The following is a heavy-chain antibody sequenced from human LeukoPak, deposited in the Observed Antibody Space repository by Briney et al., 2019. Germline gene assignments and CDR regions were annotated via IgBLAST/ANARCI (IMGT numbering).Heavy chain of an antibody. D-gene: IGHD3-10*01. Sequence: PGGSLRLSCAASGFTFSSYAMSWVRQAPGKGLECVSFISGSGGSAYYADSVKGRFTISRDNSKNTLYLQMNSLRAEDTAVYYCAKSRDSRGYFDYWGQGTLVTVSS. CDR3: AKSRDSRGYFDY. CDR2: ISGSGGSA. V-gene: IGHV3-23*01. J-gene: IGHJ4*02. CDR1: GFTFSSYA.